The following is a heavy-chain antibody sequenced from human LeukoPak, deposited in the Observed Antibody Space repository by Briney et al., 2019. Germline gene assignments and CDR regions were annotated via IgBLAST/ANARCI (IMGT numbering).Heavy chain of an antibody. J-gene: IGHJ4*02. V-gene: IGHV1-24*01. CDR2: FDPEDGET. CDR3: ATAIYYGSGSHLYDY. Sequence: ASVKVSCKVSGYTLNELSMHWVRQAPGKGLEWMGGFDPEDGETIYAQKFQGRVTMTEDTSTDTAYMELSSLRSEDTAVYYCATAIYYGSGSHLYDYWGQGTLVTVSS. CDR1: GYTLNELS. D-gene: IGHD3-10*01.